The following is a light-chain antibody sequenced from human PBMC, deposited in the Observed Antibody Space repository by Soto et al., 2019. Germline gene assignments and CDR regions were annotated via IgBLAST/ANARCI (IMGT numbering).Light chain of an antibody. V-gene: IGKV3-11*01. J-gene: IGKJ4*01. Sequence: EIVLTQSPATLSLSPGERATLSCRASQYVSSYLGWYQQKPGQPPRLLIYDASNRATGIPARFSGSGSGTDFTLTISSLEPEDFAVSYCQQRSNWPALTFGGGTKVEI. CDR1: QYVSSY. CDR3: QQRSNWPALT. CDR2: DAS.